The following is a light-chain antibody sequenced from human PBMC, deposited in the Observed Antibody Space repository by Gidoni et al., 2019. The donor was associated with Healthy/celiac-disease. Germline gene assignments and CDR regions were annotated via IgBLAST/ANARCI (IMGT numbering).Light chain of an antibody. CDR1: QSVSSSY. CDR3: QQYGSSPPIT. Sequence: EIVLRQTPGTRSLSTGERATLSCRASQSVSSSYLAWYQQKPGQAPRLRIDGASSRATGIPDRFSGSGSGTAFTLTISRLEPADFAVSYCQQYGSSPPITFGQGTRLEIK. J-gene: IGKJ5*01. CDR2: GAS. V-gene: IGKV3-20*01.